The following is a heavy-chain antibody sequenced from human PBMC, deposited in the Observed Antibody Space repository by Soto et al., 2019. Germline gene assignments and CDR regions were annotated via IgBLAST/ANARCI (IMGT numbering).Heavy chain of an antibody. CDR1: GFTFANSW. Sequence: GGSLRLSCAASGFTFANSWMHWIRQAPGKGPEWVSRVTGDGHTIQYADSVKGRFTVSRDNAKNTLYLQMNSLRAEDTAVYYCATAEVDYWGPGTLVTVSS. V-gene: IGHV3-74*01. J-gene: IGHJ4*02. CDR3: ATAEVDY. CDR2: VTGDGHTI.